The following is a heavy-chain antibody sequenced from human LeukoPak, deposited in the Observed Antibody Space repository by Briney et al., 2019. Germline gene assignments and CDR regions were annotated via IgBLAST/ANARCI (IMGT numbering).Heavy chain of an antibody. D-gene: IGHD5-12*01. Sequence: EASVKVSCKASGYTFTSYGISWVRQAPGQGLEWMGWISAYNGNTNYAQKLQGRVTMTTDTSTSTAYMELRSLRSDDTAVYYCARGGYSGYDPMGRFDYWGQGTLVTVSS. CDR2: ISAYNGNT. V-gene: IGHV1-18*01. CDR1: GYTFTSYG. J-gene: IGHJ4*02. CDR3: ARGGYSGYDPMGRFDY.